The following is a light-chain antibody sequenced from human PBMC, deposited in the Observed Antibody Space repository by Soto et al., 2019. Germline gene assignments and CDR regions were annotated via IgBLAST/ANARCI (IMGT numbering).Light chain of an antibody. CDR2: EVN. V-gene: IGLV2-8*01. J-gene: IGLJ1*01. Sequence: QSVLTQPPSASGSPGQSVTISCTGTSSDVGGYNYVSWYQQHPGKVPKLIVYEVNKRPSGVPDRFSGSKSGNTASLTVSGVQAEDEADYYCTSYAGGNNVFGTGTKLTVL. CDR3: TSYAGGNNV. CDR1: SSDVGGYNY.